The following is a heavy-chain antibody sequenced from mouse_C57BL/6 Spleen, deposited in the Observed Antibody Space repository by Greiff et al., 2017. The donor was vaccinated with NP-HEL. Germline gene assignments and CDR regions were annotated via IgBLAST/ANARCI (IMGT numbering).Heavy chain of an antibody. CDR2: INPNNGGT. Sequence: EVQLQQSGPELVKPGASVKISCKASGYTFTDYYMNWVKQSHGKSLEWIGDINPNNGGTSYNQKFKGKATLTVDKSSSTAYMELRSLTSEDSAVYYCARKTYYYGSSVHWYFDVWGTGTTVTVSS. V-gene: IGHV1-26*01. J-gene: IGHJ1*03. CDR1: GYTFTDYY. CDR3: ARKTYYYGSSVHWYFDV. D-gene: IGHD1-1*01.